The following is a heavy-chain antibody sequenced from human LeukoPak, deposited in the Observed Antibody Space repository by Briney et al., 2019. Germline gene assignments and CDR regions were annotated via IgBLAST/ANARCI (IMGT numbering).Heavy chain of an antibody. V-gene: IGHV1-58*02. CDR2: IVVGSGNT. Sequence: GTSVKVSCKASGFTFTSSAMQWVRQARGQRLEWIGRIVVGSGNTNYAQKFQERVTITRDMSTSTAYMELSSLRSEDTAVYYCALGAYYYDSSGYYPWGQGTLVTVSS. D-gene: IGHD3-22*01. CDR1: GFTFTSSA. J-gene: IGHJ5*02. CDR3: ALGAYYYDSSGYYP.